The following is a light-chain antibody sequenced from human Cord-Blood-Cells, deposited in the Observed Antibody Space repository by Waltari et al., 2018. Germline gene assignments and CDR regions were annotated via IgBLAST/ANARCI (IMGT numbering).Light chain of an antibody. V-gene: IGKV1-9*01. CDR1: QGMRSY. CDR2: AAS. CDR3: QQLNSYPRT. J-gene: IGKJ1*01. Sequence: DIQLTQSPSFLSASVGDRVTITCRASQGMRSYLAWHQQKPGKAPKLLIYAASTLQSGVPSRFSGSGSGTEFTLTISSLQPEDFATYYCQQLNSYPRTFGQGTKVEIK.